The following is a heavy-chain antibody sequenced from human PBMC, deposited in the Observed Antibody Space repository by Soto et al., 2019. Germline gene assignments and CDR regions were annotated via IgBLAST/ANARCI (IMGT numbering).Heavy chain of an antibody. CDR2: ISHSGTYI. V-gene: IGHV3-21*01. Sequence: AQLVESGGSLVKPGDSLRLSCAASGFTFGDYIMNWVRQAPGRGLEWVASISHSGTYIFYADSVKGRFTISRDNAKDSLFLQMNSLRVEDTALYYCASPRDYCVSNTNCFIAFDIWGQGTGVTVSS. D-gene: IGHD2-2*01. J-gene: IGHJ3*02. CDR3: ASPRDYCVSNTNCFIAFDI. CDR1: GFTFGDYI.